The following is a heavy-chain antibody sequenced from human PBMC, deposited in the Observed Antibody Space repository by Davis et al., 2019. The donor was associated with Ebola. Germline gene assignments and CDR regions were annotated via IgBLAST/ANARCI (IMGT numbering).Heavy chain of an antibody. CDR2: ISYDGSNK. J-gene: IGHJ4*02. Sequence: GESLKISCAASGFTFSSYAMSWVRQAPGKGLEWVAVISYDGSNKYYADSVKGRFTISRDNSKNTLYLQMSSLRAEDTAVYYCAKDKFQWRNGLLDYWGQGTLVTVSS. CDR3: AKDKFQWRNGLLDY. V-gene: IGHV3-30*04. D-gene: IGHD6-19*01. CDR1: GFTFSSYA.